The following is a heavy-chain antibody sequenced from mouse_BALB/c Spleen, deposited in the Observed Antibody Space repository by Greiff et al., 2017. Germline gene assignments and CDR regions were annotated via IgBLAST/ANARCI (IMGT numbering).Heavy chain of an antibody. CDR2: IYPGDGDT. Sequence: QVQLQQSGPELVKPGASVKISCKASGYAFSSSWMNWVKQRPGQGLEWIGRIYPGDGDTNYNGKFKGKATLTADKSSSTAYMQLSSLTSVDSAVYFCAIWEYGNPYAMDYWGQGTSVTVSS. CDR1: GYAFSSSW. J-gene: IGHJ4*01. CDR3: AIWEYGNPYAMDY. D-gene: IGHD2-10*02. V-gene: IGHV1-82*01.